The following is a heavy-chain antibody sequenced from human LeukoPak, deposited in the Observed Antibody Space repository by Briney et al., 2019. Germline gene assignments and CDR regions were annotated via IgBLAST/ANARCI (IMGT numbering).Heavy chain of an antibody. Sequence: GESLKISCKGSGYSFTIYWIGWVRQMPGKGLGWMGIIYPDDSDTRYTPSFQGQVTSSADKSIRTAYLQCSSLKASDIAMYYCARERSSQGYFDFWGQGTLVTVSS. CDR1: GYSFTIYW. J-gene: IGHJ4*02. V-gene: IGHV5-51*01. D-gene: IGHD6-6*01. CDR2: IYPDDSDT. CDR3: ARERSSQGYFDF.